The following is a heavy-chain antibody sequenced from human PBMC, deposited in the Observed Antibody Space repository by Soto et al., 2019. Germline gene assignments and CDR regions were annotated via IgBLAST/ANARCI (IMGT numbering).Heavy chain of an antibody. CDR1: GYTFTSYG. CDR2: ISAYNGNT. Sequence: ASVKVSCKASGYTFTSYGISWVRQAPGQGLEWMGWISAYNGNTNYAQKLQGRVTMTTDTSTSTAYMELRSLRSDDTAVYYCARDCSRTTTRSNWFDPWGQGTLVTVSS. D-gene: IGHD2-2*01. CDR3: ARDCSRTTTRSNWFDP. V-gene: IGHV1-18*01. J-gene: IGHJ5*02.